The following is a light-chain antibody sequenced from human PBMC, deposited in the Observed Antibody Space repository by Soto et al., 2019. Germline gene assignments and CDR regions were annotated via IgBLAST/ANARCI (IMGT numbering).Light chain of an antibody. Sequence: DIQMTQSPSTLSASLEDRVTITCRASQTISSWLAWYQQKPGKAPNLLIYKASSLESGVPSRFSGSGSGTEFTLTISSLQPDDFATYYCQHYNSYSEAFGQGTKVDIK. J-gene: IGKJ1*01. CDR2: KAS. CDR3: QHYNSYSEA. V-gene: IGKV1-5*03. CDR1: QTISSW.